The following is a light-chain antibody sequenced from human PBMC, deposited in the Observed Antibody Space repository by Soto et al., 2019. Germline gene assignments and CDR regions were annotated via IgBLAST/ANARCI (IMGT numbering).Light chain of an antibody. CDR2: AVS. J-gene: IGLJ2*01. CDR3: GSYTTSITVI. CDR1: SSDVGDHNS. Sequence: QSALTQPASVSGSPGQSITISCTGTSSDVGDHNSVSWYQQQPGKAPKPMIYAVSNRPSGVSNRFSGSKSGNTASLTNSGLQAEDEADYYCGSYTTSITVIFGGGTKVTVL. V-gene: IGLV2-14*03.